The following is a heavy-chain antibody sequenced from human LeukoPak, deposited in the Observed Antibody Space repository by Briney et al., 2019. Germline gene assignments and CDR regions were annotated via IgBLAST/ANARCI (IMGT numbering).Heavy chain of an antibody. CDR3: ARHMSVTYDAFDL. J-gene: IGHJ3*01. CDR1: GDSIPGDY. D-gene: IGHD2-21*02. Sequence: ETLSLTCTVSGDSIPGDYWTWIRQPPGKGLEWIGYIYYTGTTNYNPSLKSRLTISVDMSKNQFSLNLSSMTAADTAVYYCARHMSVTYDAFDLWGRGTMVTVSS. V-gene: IGHV4-59*08. CDR2: IYYTGTT.